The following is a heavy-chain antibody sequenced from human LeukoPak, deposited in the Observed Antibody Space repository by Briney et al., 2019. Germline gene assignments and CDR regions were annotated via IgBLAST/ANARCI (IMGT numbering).Heavy chain of an antibody. Sequence: PGGSLRLSCAASGFTVSSNYMSWVRQAPGKGLEWVSVIYSGGSTYYADSAKGRFTISRDNSKNTLYLQMNSLRAEDTAVYYCARFWELLYYFDYWGQGTLVTVSS. CDR2: IYSGGST. CDR1: GFTVSSNY. V-gene: IGHV3-66*02. J-gene: IGHJ4*02. D-gene: IGHD1-26*01. CDR3: ARFWELLYYFDY.